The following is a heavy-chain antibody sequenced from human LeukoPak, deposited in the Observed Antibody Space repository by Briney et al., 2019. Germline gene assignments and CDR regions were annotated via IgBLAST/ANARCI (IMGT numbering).Heavy chain of an antibody. CDR1: GFTFSNYA. CDR2: VSGSGATT. CDR3: ARDAGRSPTSPTAS. J-gene: IGHJ5*02. V-gene: IGHV3-23*01. Sequence: GGSLRLSCAASGFTFSNYAMRWVRQDPGKGLAWVSTVSGSGATTYYADSVKGRFTISRDNSKNTLYLQMSSLRVDDTAVYYCARDAGRSPTSPTASWGQGSLVTVSS.